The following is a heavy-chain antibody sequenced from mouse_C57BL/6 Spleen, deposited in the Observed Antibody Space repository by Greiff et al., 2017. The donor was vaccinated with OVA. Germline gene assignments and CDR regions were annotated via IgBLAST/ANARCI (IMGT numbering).Heavy chain of an antibody. Sequence: DVKLVESGGGLVKPGGSLKLSCAASGFTFSSYAMSWVRQTPEKRLEWVATISDGGSYTYYPDNVKGRFTISRDNAKNNLYLQMSHLKSEDTAMYYCARERNSNYVFDYWGQGTTLTVSS. CDR1: GFTFSSYA. CDR3: ARERNSNYVFDY. CDR2: ISDGGSYT. V-gene: IGHV5-4*01. D-gene: IGHD2-5*01. J-gene: IGHJ2*01.